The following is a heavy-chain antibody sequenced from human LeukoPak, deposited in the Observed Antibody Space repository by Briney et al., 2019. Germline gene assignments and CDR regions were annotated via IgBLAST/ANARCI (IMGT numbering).Heavy chain of an antibody. D-gene: IGHD3-10*01. CDR1: GGSFSGYY. J-gene: IGHJ4*02. CDR3: ATLWFGELFLDY. Sequence: SETLSLTCAVYGGSFSGYYWSWIRQPPGKGLEWIGEINHSGSTNYNPSLKSRVTISVDTSKNQFSLKLSSVTAADTAVYYCATLWFGELFLDYWGQGTLVTVSS. CDR2: INHSGST. V-gene: IGHV4-34*01.